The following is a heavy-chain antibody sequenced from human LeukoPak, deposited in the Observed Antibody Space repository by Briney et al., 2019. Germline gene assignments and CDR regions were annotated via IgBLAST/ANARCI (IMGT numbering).Heavy chain of an antibody. CDR1: GGTFSSYA. CDR2: IIPIFGTA. D-gene: IGHD3-22*01. V-gene: IGHV1-69*06. Sequence: KVSCKASGGTFSSYAISWVRQAPGQGLEWMGGIIPIFGTANYAQKFQGRVTITADKSTSTAYMELSSLRSEDTAVYYCARRHSSGYIFDYWGQGTLVTVSS. J-gene: IGHJ4*02. CDR3: ARRHSSGYIFDY.